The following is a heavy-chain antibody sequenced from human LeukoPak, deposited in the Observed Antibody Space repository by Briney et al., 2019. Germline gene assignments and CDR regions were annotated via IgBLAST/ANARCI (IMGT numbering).Heavy chain of an antibody. V-gene: IGHV1-46*01. Sequence: ASVKVSCKASGYTFTSYYMHWVRQAPGQGLEWMGIINPSGGSTSYAQKFQGRVTMTRDTSTSTVYMELSSLRSEDTAVYYCARAGRVEVAATHDLDYWGQGTLVTVPS. J-gene: IGHJ4*02. CDR2: INPSGGST. CDR1: GYTFTSYY. D-gene: IGHD2-15*01. CDR3: ARAGRVEVAATHDLDY.